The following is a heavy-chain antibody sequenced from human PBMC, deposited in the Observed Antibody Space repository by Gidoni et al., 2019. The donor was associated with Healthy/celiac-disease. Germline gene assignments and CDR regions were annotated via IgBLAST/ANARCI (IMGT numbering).Heavy chain of an antibody. J-gene: IGHJ6*02. CDR1: GLPFSSYA. CDR2: ISGSGGST. V-gene: IGHV3-23*01. D-gene: IGHD3-9*01. CDR3: AKVDWLDYYYYYGMDV. Sequence: EVQLLESGGGLVPPGGSLRLSFADSGLPFSSYAMSWVSKAPGKGLEWVSAISGSGGSTYYADAVKGRFTISRDNSKNTLYLQMNSLRAEDTAVYYCAKVDWLDYYYYYGMDVWGQGTTVTVSS.